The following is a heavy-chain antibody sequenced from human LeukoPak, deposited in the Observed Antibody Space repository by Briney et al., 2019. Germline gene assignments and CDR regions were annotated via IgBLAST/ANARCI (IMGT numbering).Heavy chain of an antibody. J-gene: IGHJ5*02. CDR3: ASSLAVAGTGGLDP. Sequence: SVKVSCKASGGTFSSYAISWVRQAPGQGLEWMGGIIPIFGTANYAQKFQGRVTITADKSTSTAYMELSSLRSEDTAVYYCASSLAVAGTGGLDPWGQGTRVTVSS. D-gene: IGHD6-19*01. V-gene: IGHV1-69*06. CDR1: GGTFSSYA. CDR2: IIPIFGTA.